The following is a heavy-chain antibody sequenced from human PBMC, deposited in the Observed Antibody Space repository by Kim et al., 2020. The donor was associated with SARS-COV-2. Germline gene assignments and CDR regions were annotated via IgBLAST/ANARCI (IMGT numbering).Heavy chain of an antibody. CDR3: ARHYGTTMVRGVISTPLDY. Sequence: SRVTISVDTSKNQFSLKLSSVTAADTAVYYCARHYGTTMVRGVISTPLDYWGQGTLVTVSS. J-gene: IGHJ4*02. D-gene: IGHD3-10*01. V-gene: IGHV4-39*01.